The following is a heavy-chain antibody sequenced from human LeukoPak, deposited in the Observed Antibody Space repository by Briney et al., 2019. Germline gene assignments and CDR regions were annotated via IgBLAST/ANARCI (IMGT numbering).Heavy chain of an antibody. CDR3: AKKSWDNWFDP. J-gene: IGHJ5*02. D-gene: IGHD6-13*01. Sequence: GGSLRLSCAASGFTFSSSAMSWVRQAPGKGLEWVSGISGCGGNTYYADSVKGRFTIPRDNSKNTLFLQMNSLRAEDTAVYFCAKKSWDNWFDPWGQGTLVTVSS. CDR2: ISGCGGNT. V-gene: IGHV3-23*01. CDR1: GFTFSSSA.